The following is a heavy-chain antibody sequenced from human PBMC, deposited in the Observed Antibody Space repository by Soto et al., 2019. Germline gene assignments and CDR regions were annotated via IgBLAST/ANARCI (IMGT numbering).Heavy chain of an antibody. CDR1: GGSFSGYY. J-gene: IGHJ6*02. CDR3: ARGGGGSAGYYGMDV. D-gene: IGHD1-26*01. Sequence: QVQLQQWGAGLLKPSETLSLTCAVYGGSFSGYYWSWIRQPPGKGLEWIGEINHSGSTNYNPSLKSRVTISVDTSKNQFSPKLSSVTAADTAVYYCARGGGGSAGYYGMDVWGQGTTVTVSS. V-gene: IGHV4-34*01. CDR2: INHSGST.